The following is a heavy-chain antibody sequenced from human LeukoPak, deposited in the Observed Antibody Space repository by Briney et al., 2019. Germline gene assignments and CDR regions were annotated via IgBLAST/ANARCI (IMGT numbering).Heavy chain of an antibody. V-gene: IGHV3-30*07. CDR1: GFNFGNYA. D-gene: IGHD3-22*01. Sequence: GGSLRLSCAASGFNFGNYAMHWVRQAPGKGLEWVSLIPSGGFYEYYADSVKGRFTISRDDSGNTLYLQMNSLRAEDTALYYCAKDIEVAITGHYFDLWGRGTLVAVSS. CDR3: AKDIEVAITGHYFDL. CDR2: IPSGGFYE. J-gene: IGHJ2*01.